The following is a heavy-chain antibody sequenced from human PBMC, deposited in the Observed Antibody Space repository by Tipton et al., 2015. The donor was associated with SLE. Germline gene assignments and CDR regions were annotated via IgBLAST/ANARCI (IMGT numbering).Heavy chain of an antibody. D-gene: IGHD3-3*01. CDR1: GYSISSGYY. Sequence: TLSLTCAVSGYSISSGYYWGWIRQPPGNGLEWIGSIYHSGSTYYNPSLKSRVTISVDTSKNQFSLKLSSVTAADTAVYYCARDGNLYYDFWSGYRYFDYWGQGTLVTVSS. V-gene: IGHV4-38-2*02. CDR2: IYHSGST. CDR3: ARDGNLYYDFWSGYRYFDY. J-gene: IGHJ4*02.